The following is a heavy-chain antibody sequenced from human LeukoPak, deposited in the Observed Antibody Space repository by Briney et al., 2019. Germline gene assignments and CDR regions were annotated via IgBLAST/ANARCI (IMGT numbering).Heavy chain of an antibody. J-gene: IGHJ4*02. CDR2: ISSSGSTI. D-gene: IGHD6-13*01. CDR3: ARARFEAAAIYFDY. CDR1: GFTFSDYY. V-gene: IGHV3-11*04. Sequence: GGSLRLSCAASGFTFSDYYMSWIRQAPGKGLEWVSYISSSGSTIYYADSVKGRFTISRDNAKNSLYLQMNSLRAEDTAVYYCARARFEAAAIYFDYWGQGTLVTVSS.